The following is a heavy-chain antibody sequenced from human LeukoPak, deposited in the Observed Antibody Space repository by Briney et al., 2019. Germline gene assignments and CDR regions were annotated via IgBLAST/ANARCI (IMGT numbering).Heavy chain of an antibody. V-gene: IGHV3-48*03. CDR2: ISSSGSTI. CDR1: GFTFSSYE. CDR3: ARDHIMGYDFWSGYYP. Sequence: GGSLRLSCAASGFTFSSYEMNWVRQAPGKGLEWVSYISSSGSTIYYADSVKGRFTISRDNAKNSLYLQMNSLRAEDTAVYYCARDHIMGYDFWSGYYPWGQGTLVTVSS. D-gene: IGHD3-3*01. J-gene: IGHJ5*02.